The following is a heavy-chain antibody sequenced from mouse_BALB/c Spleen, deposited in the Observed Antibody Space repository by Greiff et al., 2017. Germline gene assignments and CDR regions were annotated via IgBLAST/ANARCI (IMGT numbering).Heavy chain of an antibody. Sequence: EVQLQESGGGLVQPGGSMKLSCVASGFTFSNYWMNWVRQSPEKGLEWVAEIRLKSNNYATHYAESVKGRFTISRDDSKSSVYLQMNNLRAEDTGIYYCTRSYYGSTAMDYWGQGTSVTVSS. CDR1: GFTFSNYW. D-gene: IGHD1-1*01. V-gene: IGHV6-6*02. CDR2: IRLKSNNYAT. J-gene: IGHJ4*01. CDR3: TRSYYGSTAMDY.